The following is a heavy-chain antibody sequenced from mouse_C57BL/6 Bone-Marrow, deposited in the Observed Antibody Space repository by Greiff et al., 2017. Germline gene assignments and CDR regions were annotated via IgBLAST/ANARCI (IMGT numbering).Heavy chain of an antibody. J-gene: IGHJ4*01. CDR2: INPSSGYT. V-gene: IGHV1-7*01. CDR3: AKQLRPLYYAMDY. D-gene: IGHD3-2*02. Sequence: VQLVESGAELAKPGASVKLSCKASGYTFTSYWMHWVKQRPGQGLEWIGYINPSSGYTKYNQKFKDKATLTADKSSSTAYMQLSSLTYEDSAVYYCAKQLRPLYYAMDYWGQGTSVTVSS. CDR1: GYTFTSYW.